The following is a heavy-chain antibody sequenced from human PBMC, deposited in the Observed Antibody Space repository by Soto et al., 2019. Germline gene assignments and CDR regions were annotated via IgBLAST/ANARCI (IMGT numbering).Heavy chain of an antibody. Sequence: GSLRLSCAASGFTFSSYSMNWVRQAPGKGLEWVSSISSSSSYIYYADSVKGRFTISRDNAKNSLYLQMNSLRAEDTAVYYCARDRRGYDFGVVDVWGQGTTVTVSS. CDR1: GFTFSSYS. D-gene: IGHD5-12*01. V-gene: IGHV3-21*01. CDR3: ARDRRGYDFGVVDV. CDR2: ISSSSSYI. J-gene: IGHJ6*02.